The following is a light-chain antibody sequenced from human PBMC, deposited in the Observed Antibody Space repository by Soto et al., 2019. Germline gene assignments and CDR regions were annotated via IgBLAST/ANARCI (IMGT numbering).Light chain of an antibody. J-gene: IGKJ1*01. CDR1: QSISTY. Sequence: DIQMTQSPSSLSASVGDRLTITCRASQSISTYLNWYQQKPGKAPKVLIYATSSLQSGVPSRFSGSGSGTDFTLTISSLQPEDFATYYCQQTYSTPQTFGQGTKVEIK. CDR3: QQTYSTPQT. V-gene: IGKV1-39*01. CDR2: ATS.